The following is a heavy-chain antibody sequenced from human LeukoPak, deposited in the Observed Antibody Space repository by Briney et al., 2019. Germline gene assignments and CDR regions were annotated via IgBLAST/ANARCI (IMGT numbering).Heavy chain of an antibody. D-gene: IGHD6-13*01. CDR1: GYTFTSYG. Sequence: ASVKVSCKSSGYTFTSYGIIWVRQAPGRGLEWMGWISAYNGNTNYAQKLQDRVTMTTDTSTSTAYMELRSLRSDDTAVYYCARDYPQDGSSWPVVWFDPWGQGTLVTVSS. CDR2: ISAYNGNT. J-gene: IGHJ5*02. V-gene: IGHV1-18*01. CDR3: ARDYPQDGSSWPVVWFDP.